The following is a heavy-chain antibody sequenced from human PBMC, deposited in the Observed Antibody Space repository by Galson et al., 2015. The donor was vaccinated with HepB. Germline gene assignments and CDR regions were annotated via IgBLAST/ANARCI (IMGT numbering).Heavy chain of an antibody. CDR2: ISGSGGST. CDR3: AKEPAGTAMVLHYFDY. D-gene: IGHD5-18*01. J-gene: IGHJ4*02. Sequence: SLRLSCAASGFTFSSYAMSWVRQAPGKGLEWVSAISGSGGSTYYADSVKGRFTISRDNSKNTLYLQMNSLRAEDTAVYYCAKEPAGTAMVLHYFDYWGQGTLVTVSS. CDR1: GFTFSSYA. V-gene: IGHV3-23*01.